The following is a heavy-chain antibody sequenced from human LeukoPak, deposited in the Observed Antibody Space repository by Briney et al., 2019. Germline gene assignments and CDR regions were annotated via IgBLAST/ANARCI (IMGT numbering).Heavy chain of an antibody. CDR3: VRGAWGDVIDY. Sequence: GASVTVSCKASGYTFTTYGFNWVRQAPGQGLEWIGWLSSRDGYAKYAEKFQGRVTMTTDTSTSTANLELRSLRSDDTAVYYCVRGAWGDVIDYWGQGTLVTVSS. D-gene: IGHD2-21*02. CDR2: LSSRDGYA. J-gene: IGHJ4*02. CDR1: GYTFTTYG. V-gene: IGHV1-18*01.